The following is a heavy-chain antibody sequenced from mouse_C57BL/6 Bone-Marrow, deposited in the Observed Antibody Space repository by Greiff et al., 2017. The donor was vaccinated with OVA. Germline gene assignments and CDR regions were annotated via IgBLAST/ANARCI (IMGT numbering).Heavy chain of an antibody. J-gene: IGHJ4*01. CDR3: ARYGWDGGAMDY. Sequence: QVQLQQSGAELARPGASVKLSCKASGYTFTSYGISWVKQRTGQGLEWIGEIYPRSGNTYYNVKFKGKATLTADKSSSTAYMELRSLTSEDSAVYFCARYGWDGGAMDYWGQGTSVTVSS. V-gene: IGHV1-81*01. D-gene: IGHD4-1*01. CDR2: IYPRSGNT. CDR1: GYTFTSYG.